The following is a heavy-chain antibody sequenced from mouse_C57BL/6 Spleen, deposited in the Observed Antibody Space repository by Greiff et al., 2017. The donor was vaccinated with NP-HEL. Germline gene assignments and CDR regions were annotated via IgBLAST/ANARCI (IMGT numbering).Heavy chain of an antibody. CDR1: GFTFSNYW. CDR3: TEGLRRGNAMDY. D-gene: IGHD2-4*01. Sequence: EVKLQESGGGLVQPGGSMKLSCVASGFTFSNYWMNWVRQSPEKGLEWVAQIRLKSDNYATHYAESVKGRFTISRDDSKSSVYLQMNNLRAEDTGIYYCTEGLRRGNAMDYWGQGTSVTVSS. CDR2: IRLKSDNYAT. V-gene: IGHV6-3*01. J-gene: IGHJ4*01.